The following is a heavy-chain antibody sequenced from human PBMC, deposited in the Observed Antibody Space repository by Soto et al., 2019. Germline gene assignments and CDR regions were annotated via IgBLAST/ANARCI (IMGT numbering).Heavy chain of an antibody. J-gene: IGHJ4*02. CDR2: INSDGSST. Sequence: GGSLRLSCAASGFTFSSYWMHWVRQAPGKGLVWVSRINSDGSSTSYADSVKGRFTISRDNAKNTLYLQMNSLRAEDTAVYYCARDRGRYDFWSGYLTGGPVYWGQGTLVTVSS. V-gene: IGHV3-74*01. D-gene: IGHD3-3*01. CDR3: ARDRGRYDFWSGYLTGGPVY. CDR1: GFTFSSYW.